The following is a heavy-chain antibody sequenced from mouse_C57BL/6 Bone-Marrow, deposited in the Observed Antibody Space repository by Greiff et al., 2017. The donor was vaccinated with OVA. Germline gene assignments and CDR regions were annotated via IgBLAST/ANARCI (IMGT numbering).Heavy chain of an antibody. J-gene: IGHJ4*01. Sequence: VLLVESGPGLVAPSQSLSITCTVSGFSLTSYGVHWVRQPPGKGLEWLVVIWSDGSTTYNSALKSRLSISKDNSKSQVFLKMNSLQTDDTAMYYCARHDYGSSGAMDYWGQGTSVTVSS. CDR3: ARHDYGSSGAMDY. V-gene: IGHV2-6-1*01. D-gene: IGHD1-1*01. CDR1: GFSLTSYG. CDR2: IWSDGST.